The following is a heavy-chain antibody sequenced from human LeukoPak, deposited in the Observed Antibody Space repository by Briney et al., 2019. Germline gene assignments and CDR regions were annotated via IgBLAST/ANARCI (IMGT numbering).Heavy chain of an antibody. CDR2: ISSSSSYI. J-gene: IGHJ4*02. D-gene: IGHD4-17*01. Sequence: GGSLRLSCAASGFTFSSYSMNWVRQAPGRGLEWVSSISSSSSYIYYADSVKGRFTISRDNAKNSLYLQMNSLRAEDTAVYYCARDLGEDYDDYWGFDYWGQGTLVTVSS. CDR3: ARDLGEDYDDYWGFDY. V-gene: IGHV3-21*01. CDR1: GFTFSSYS.